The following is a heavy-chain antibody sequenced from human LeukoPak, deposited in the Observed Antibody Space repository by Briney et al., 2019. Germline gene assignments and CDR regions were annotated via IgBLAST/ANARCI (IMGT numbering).Heavy chain of an antibody. J-gene: IGHJ4*02. CDR3: ARIAGTGIDY. CDR2: IYYSGST. Sequence: SETLSLTCTVSGGSISSYYWSWIRQPPGKGLEWSGYIYYSGSTNYNPSLKSGVTISVDTSKNQFSLMLSSVTAEDTAVYYCARIAGTGIDYWGQGTLVTVSS. CDR1: GGSISSYY. D-gene: IGHD1-1*01. V-gene: IGHV4-59*01.